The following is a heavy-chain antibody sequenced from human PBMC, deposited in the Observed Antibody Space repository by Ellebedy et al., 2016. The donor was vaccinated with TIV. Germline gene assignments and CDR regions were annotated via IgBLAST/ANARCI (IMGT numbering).Heavy chain of an antibody. Sequence: GESLKISCAASGFTFASYTMNWVRQAPGKGLEWVSSITGSGGSIHYADYVKGRFTISRDNAKNSLYLQMNSLRAEDTAVYYCARDEVHYYYYYGMDVWGQGTTVTVSS. J-gene: IGHJ6*02. CDR3: ARDEVHYYYYYGMDV. D-gene: IGHD4/OR15-4a*01. CDR2: ITGSGGSI. V-gene: IGHV3-21*01. CDR1: GFTFASYT.